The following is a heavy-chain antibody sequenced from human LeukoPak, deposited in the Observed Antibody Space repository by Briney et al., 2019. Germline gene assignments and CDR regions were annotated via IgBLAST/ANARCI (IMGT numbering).Heavy chain of an antibody. V-gene: IGHV4-34*01. CDR3: ARGAPPPYCSGGSCYSRPFDY. Sequence: PSETLSLTCSVYGGSFSGYYWSWIRQPPGKGLEWIGEINHSGSTNYNPSLKSRVTISVDTSKNQFSLKLSSVTAADTAVYYCARGAPPPYCSGGSCYSRPFDYWGQGTLVTVSS. J-gene: IGHJ4*02. CDR2: INHSGST. CDR1: GGSFSGYY. D-gene: IGHD2-15*01.